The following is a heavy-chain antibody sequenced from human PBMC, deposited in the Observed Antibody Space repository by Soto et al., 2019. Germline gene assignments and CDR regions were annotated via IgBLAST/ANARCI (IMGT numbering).Heavy chain of an antibody. CDR3: ARGYCSGASCYAAFDF. D-gene: IGHD2-15*01. Sequence: EVQLVQSGGGLVQSGGSLRLSCAASGFTFSSHPMTWVRQAPGKGLEWVSYITTRISSIYYADSVKGRFTISRDNAKNSLYLQMNSLSDEDTAVYYCARGYCSGASCYAAFDFWGQGTMVTVSS. CDR2: ITTRISSI. V-gene: IGHV3-48*02. J-gene: IGHJ3*01. CDR1: GFTFSSHP.